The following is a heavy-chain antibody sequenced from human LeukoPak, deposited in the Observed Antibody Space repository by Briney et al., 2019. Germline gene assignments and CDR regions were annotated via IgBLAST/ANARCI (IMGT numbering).Heavy chain of an antibody. J-gene: IGHJ4*02. Sequence: PSETLSLTCTVSGGSISSYYWSWIRQPPGKGLEWIGYIYYSGSTNYNPSLKSRVTISVDTSKNQFSLKLSSVTAADTAVYYCARWTQQLALNTGFDYWGQGTLVTVSS. CDR1: GGSISSYY. CDR2: IYYSGST. V-gene: IGHV4-59*12. CDR3: ARWTQQLALNTGFDY. D-gene: IGHD6-13*01.